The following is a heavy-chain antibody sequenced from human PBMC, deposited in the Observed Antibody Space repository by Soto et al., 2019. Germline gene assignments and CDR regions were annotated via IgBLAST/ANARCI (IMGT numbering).Heavy chain of an antibody. J-gene: IGHJ6*02. V-gene: IGHV4-34*01. CDR3: ARGRGGSSCWYLRGREEIVGYHYGMDV. Sequence: PSETLSLTCAVYGGSFSGYYWSWIRQPPGKGLEWIGEINHSGSTNCNPSLKSRVTISVDTSKNQFSLKLSSVTAADTAVYYCARGRGGSSCWYLRGREEIVGYHYGMDVWGQGTTVTVSS. D-gene: IGHD6-13*01. CDR1: GGSFSGYY. CDR2: INHSGST.